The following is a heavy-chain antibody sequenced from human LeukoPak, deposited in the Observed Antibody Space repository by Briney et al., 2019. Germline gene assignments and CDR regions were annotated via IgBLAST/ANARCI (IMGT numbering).Heavy chain of an antibody. J-gene: IGHJ6*03. CDR3: ARGTGSMDV. CDR2: MTSDRGDT. Sequence: ASVKVSCKASGYTFTHYDIVWVRQATGQGLEWMGWMTSDRGDTGYAQKFQGRLTITRNTSISTAYMELSSLRSEDTAVYYCARGTGSMDVWGKGTTVTVSS. V-gene: IGHV1-8*03. CDR1: GYTFTHYD.